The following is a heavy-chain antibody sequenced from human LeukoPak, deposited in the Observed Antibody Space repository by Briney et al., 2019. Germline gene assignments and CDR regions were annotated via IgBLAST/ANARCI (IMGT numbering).Heavy chain of an antibody. Sequence: ASVKVSCKASGYTFTSYGISWVRQAPGQGLEWMGWISAYNGKTNYAQKLQGRVTMTTDTSTSTAYMELRSLRSDDTAVYYCARVRLYYYGSGSYYGVYYYMDVWGKGTTVTVSS. CDR1: GYTFTSYG. D-gene: IGHD3-10*01. J-gene: IGHJ6*03. CDR2: ISAYNGKT. V-gene: IGHV1-18*01. CDR3: ARVRLYYYGSGSYYGVYYYMDV.